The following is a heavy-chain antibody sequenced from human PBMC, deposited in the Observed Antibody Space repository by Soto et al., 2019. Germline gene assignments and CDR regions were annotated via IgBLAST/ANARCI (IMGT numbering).Heavy chain of an antibody. CDR3: TCCGMLQYPGGSIHF. J-gene: IGHJ4*02. Sequence: SENLSLTCTVSGGSISSGDYYWSWIRQPPGKGLEWIGYIYYSGSTYYNPSLKSRVTISVDTSKNQFSLKLSSVTAADTAVYYCTCCGMLQYPGGSIHFSGQTPLVTLS. CDR1: GGSISSGDYY. CDR2: IYYSGST. V-gene: IGHV4-30-4*01. D-gene: IGHD3-16*01.